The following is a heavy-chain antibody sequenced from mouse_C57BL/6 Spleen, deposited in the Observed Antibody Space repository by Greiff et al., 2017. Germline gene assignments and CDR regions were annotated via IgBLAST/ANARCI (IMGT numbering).Heavy chain of an antibody. D-gene: IGHD1-1*01. J-gene: IGHJ2*01. V-gene: IGHV1-61*01. CDR1: GYTFTSYW. CDR3: ARWNYGSSYGFDY. CDR2: IYPSDSET. Sequence: VQLKQPGAELVRPGSSVKLSCKASGYTFTSYWMDWVKQRPGQGLEWIGNIYPSDSETHYNQKFKDKATLTVDKSSSTAYMQLSSLTSEDSAVYYCARWNYGSSYGFDYWGQGTTLTVSS.